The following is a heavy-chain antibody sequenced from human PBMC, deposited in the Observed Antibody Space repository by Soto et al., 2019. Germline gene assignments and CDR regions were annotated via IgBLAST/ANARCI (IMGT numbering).Heavy chain of an antibody. CDR2: ISAYNGNT. V-gene: IGHV1-18*01. CDR1: GYTFTSYG. D-gene: IGHD3-3*01. J-gene: IGHJ5*02. CDR3: ASDSRVLQRSLADMIWFDH. Sequence: ASVKVSCKASGYTFTSYGISWVRQAPGQGLEWMGWISAYNGNTNYAQQPQGRVTMTTDTSTSTAYTELRSLRCDDTAVYHCASDSRVLQRSLADMIWFDHWGQGTLVTVS.